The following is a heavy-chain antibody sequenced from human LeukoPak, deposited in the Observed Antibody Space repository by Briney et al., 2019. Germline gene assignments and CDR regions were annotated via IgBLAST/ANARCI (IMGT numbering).Heavy chain of an antibody. D-gene: IGHD3-22*01. CDR3: ASDLYYYDSSGYSRIDY. J-gene: IGHJ4*02. Sequence: PGGSLRLSCAASGFTFSSYWMHWVRQAPGKGLVWVSRISDGSSTSYADSVKGRFTISRDNAKNTLYLQMNSLRAEDTAVYYCASDLYYYDSSGYSRIDYWGQGTLVTVSS. CDR1: GFTFSSYW. CDR2: ISDGSST. V-gene: IGHV3-74*01.